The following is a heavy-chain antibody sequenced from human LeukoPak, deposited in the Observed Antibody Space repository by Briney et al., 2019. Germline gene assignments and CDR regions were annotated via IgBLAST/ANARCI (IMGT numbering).Heavy chain of an antibody. CDR3: ATYYYDSSGYLWFDP. CDR1: GGSISSSSYY. V-gene: IGHV4-39*07. J-gene: IGHJ5*02. D-gene: IGHD3-22*01. Sequence: SETLSLTCTVSGGSISSSSYYWGWIRQPPGKGLEWIGSIYYSGSTYYNPSLKSRVAISVDTSKNQFSLKLSSVTAADTAVYYCATYYYDSSGYLWFDPWGQGTLVTASS. CDR2: IYYSGST.